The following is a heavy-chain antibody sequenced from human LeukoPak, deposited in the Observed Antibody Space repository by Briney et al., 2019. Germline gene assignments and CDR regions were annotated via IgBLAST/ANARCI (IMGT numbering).Heavy chain of an antibody. Sequence: SETLSLTCTVSGGSISSSSYYWGWIRQPPGKGLEWIGSIYYSGSTYYNPSLKSRVTISVDTSKNQFSLKLSSVTAADTAVYYCARQNYDYVWGSYRYTDNWGQGTLVTVSS. CDR3: ARQNYDYVWGSYRYTDN. CDR1: GGSISSSSYY. J-gene: IGHJ4*02. D-gene: IGHD3-16*02. CDR2: IYYSGST. V-gene: IGHV4-39*01.